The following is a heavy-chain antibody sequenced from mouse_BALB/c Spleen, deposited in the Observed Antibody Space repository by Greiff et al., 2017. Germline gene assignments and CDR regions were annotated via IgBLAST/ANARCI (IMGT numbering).Heavy chain of an antibody. J-gene: IGHJ4*01. CDR2: IYPGDGDT. CDR3: ARSIYYGSSPHYYAMDY. D-gene: IGHD1-1*01. Sequence: VQLQQSGAELVRPGSSVKISCKASGYAFSSYWMNWVKQRPGQGLEWIGQIYPGDGDTNYNGKFKGKATLTADKSSSTAYMQLSSLTSEDSAVYFCARSIYYGSSPHYYAMDYWGQGTSVTVSS. CDR1: GYAFSSYW. V-gene: IGHV1-80*01.